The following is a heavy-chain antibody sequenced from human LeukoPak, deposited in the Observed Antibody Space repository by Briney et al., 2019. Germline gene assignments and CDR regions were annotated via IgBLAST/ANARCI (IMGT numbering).Heavy chain of an antibody. V-gene: IGHV1-69*13. D-gene: IGHD3-22*01. J-gene: IGHJ3*02. CDR3: AGFFYDNSNDAFDI. CDR2: IIPIYGRA. Sequence: SVKVSCEASGGTFSNYDFTFTSYAISWVRQAPGQGLEWMGGIIPIYGRADYPQKFQGRVTITADESTRTVTMQLSSLRSEDTAVYYCAGFFYDNSNDAFDIWGQGTVVTVS. CDR1: GGTFSNYDFTFTSYA.